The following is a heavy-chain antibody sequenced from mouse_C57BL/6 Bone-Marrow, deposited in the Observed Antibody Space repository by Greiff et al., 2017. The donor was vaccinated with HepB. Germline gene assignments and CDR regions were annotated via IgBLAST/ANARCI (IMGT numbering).Heavy chain of an antibody. CDR2: IDPENGDT. V-gene: IGHV14-4*01. CDR3: TTASLYFDY. Sequence: VQLQQSGAELVRPGASVKLSCTASGFNIKDDYMHWVKQRPEQGLEWIGWIDPENGDTEYASKFQGKATITADTSSNTAYLQLSSLTSEDTAVYYCTTASLYFDYCGQGTTLTVSS. CDR1: GFNIKDDY. J-gene: IGHJ2*01.